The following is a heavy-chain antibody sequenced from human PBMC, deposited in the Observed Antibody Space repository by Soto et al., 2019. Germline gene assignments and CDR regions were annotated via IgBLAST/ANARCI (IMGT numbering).Heavy chain of an antibody. CDR1: EYTFPPYA. V-gene: IGHV1-3*01. J-gene: IGHJ2*01. CDR2: IDAGNNNA. D-gene: IGHD3-9*01. CDR3: ARGYYDILTGYPWYFDL. Sequence: QVQLVQSGAGVKKPGASVKVSCKAPEYTFPPYAMHWVRQAPGQRLEWMGWIDAGNNNAKYSQKFQGRVTITRDTFAGTAYMELSSLRSEDTAVYYCARGYYDILTGYPWYFDLWGRGTLVTVSS.